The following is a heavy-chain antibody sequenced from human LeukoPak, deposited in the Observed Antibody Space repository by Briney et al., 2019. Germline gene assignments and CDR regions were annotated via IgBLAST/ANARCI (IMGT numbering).Heavy chain of an antibody. J-gene: IGHJ6*02. V-gene: IGHV4-59*08. CDR1: GGSISSYY. CDR3: ARRLGSSRHYYGMDV. D-gene: IGHD6-13*01. Sequence: PLETLSLTCTVSGGSISSYYWSWIRQPPGKGLEWIGYIYYSGCTNYNPSLKSRVTISVDTSKNQFSLKLSSVTAADTAVYYCARRLGSSRHYYGMDVWGQGTTVTVSS. CDR2: IYYSGCT.